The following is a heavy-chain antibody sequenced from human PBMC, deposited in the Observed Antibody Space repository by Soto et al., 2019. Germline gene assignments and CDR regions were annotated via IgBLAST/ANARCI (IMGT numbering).Heavy chain of an antibody. V-gene: IGHV3-30*03. D-gene: IGHD6-13*01. CDR2: ISNDGSNK. J-gene: IGHJ6*02. Sequence: QVQLVESGGGVVQPGRSLRLSCIASGFTFSNYGMHWVRQAPGKGLEWLAVISNDGSNKNYADSVKGRFTISRDNSKNVVYLQTNSLRAEDRAVDYCARYSSTTNFYYGMDVWGQGTTVTVSS. CDR1: GFTFSNYG. CDR3: ARYSSTTNFYYGMDV.